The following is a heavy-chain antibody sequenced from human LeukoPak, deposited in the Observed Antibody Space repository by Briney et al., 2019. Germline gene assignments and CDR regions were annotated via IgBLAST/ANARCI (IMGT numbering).Heavy chain of an antibody. J-gene: IGHJ3*01. CDR1: GFTFSSYE. V-gene: IGHV3-48*03. CDR3: GRDFGLVGTKRSFDL. D-gene: IGHD1-7*01. Sequence: PGGSLRLSCAGSGFTFSSYETNWVRQAPGKGLEWVSYISSSGKTIYYADSVKGRFTISRDNAKNSVDLQMNSLRAKDTAVYYCGRDFGLVGTKRSFDLWGQGTMVTVSS. CDR2: ISSSGKTI.